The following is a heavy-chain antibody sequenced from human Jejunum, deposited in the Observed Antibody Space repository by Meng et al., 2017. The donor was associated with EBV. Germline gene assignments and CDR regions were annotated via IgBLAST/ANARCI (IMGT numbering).Heavy chain of an antibody. J-gene: IGHJ5*02. CDR2: IFQSGNT. V-gene: IGHV4-39*07. D-gene: IGHD3-3*01. CDR3: ARGLYYDFWSGSWAGKWFDP. Sequence: QLHLQESGPGLVKPSETLSLTCAVSGAAISTSTYYWGWIRQPPGKGLEWIGEIFQSGNTNYNPSLKSRVTISVDTSKNQFYLKMTSLTAADTAVYYCARGLYYDFWSGSWAGKWFDPWGQGNLVTVSS. CDR1: GAAISTSTYY.